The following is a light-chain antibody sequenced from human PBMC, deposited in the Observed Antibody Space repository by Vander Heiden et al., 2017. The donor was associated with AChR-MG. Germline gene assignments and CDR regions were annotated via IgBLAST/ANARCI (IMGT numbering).Light chain of an antibody. CDR1: SHDVGGYNH. V-gene: IGLV2-8*01. J-gene: IGLJ2*01. CDR2: EVK. Sequence: QSALTQPPSASGSPGQSVTVSRTGTSHDVGGYNHASWYQQHPGKAPKLMIYEVKNGPSGGPDRFSGSKSGNTASLTVSGLQAEDEADYCCSSYAGSNNVVFGGGTKLTVL. CDR3: SSYAGSNNVV.